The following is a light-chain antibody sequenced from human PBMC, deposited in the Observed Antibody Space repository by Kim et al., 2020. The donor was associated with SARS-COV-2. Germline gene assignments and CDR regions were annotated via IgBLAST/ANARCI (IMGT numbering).Light chain of an antibody. V-gene: IGKV1-27*01. Sequence: DIQMTQSPSSLSASVGDRVIITCRASQGIRNYLAWYQQRPGKVPRLLIHAASTLQSGVPSRFSGSGSGTDFTLTITSLQPEDVATYYCQKYNTAPYTFGRGTKLEI. CDR1: QGIRNY. J-gene: IGKJ2*01. CDR2: AAS. CDR3: QKYNTAPYT.